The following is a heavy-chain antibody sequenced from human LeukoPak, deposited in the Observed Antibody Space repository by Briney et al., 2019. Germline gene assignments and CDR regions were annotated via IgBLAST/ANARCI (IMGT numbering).Heavy chain of an antibody. Sequence: ASVKVSCKSTGYTFTGFYIYWVRQAPGLGLERMGWINSNTGVTNYAQNFQGRVTMTRDTSITTVYMELSGLRSDDTAMYYCARDPSGDYHLYYGMDVWGQGTTVTVSS. CDR1: GYTFTGFY. CDR3: ARDPSGDYHLYYGMDV. CDR2: INSNTGVT. D-gene: IGHD4-17*01. J-gene: IGHJ6*02. V-gene: IGHV1-2*02.